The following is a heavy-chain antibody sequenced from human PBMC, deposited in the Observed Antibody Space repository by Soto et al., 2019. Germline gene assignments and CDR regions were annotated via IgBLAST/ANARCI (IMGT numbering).Heavy chain of an antibody. CDR2: IKSKSAGGTT. D-gene: IGHD3-22*01. CDR3: ARGHRSSGKIFDS. CDR1: GFTFSNAW. V-gene: IGHV3-15*01. Sequence: EVQLVESGGGLVKPGGSVRLSCAASGFTFSNAWMSWVRQAPGKGLEWVGRIKSKSAGGTTEYDAPVKDRFTISRDDSKNTLYLQMNSLKIEDIAVYYGARGHRSSGKIFDSWGQGTLVTVSS. J-gene: IGHJ4*02.